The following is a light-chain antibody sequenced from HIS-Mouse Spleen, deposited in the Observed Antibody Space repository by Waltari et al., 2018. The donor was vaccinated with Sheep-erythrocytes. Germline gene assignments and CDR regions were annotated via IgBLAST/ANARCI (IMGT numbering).Light chain of an antibody. CDR2: DVS. CDR3: SSYTSSSTYWV. J-gene: IGLJ3*02. CDR1: SRYAGWYNY. Sequence: QSALTQPASVSGSPGQSITISCTATSRYAGWYNYVAVYQQHPGKAPKLMIYDVSNRPSGVSNRFSGSKSGNTASLTISGLQAEDEADYYCSSYTSSSTYWVFGGGTKLTVL. V-gene: IGLV2-14*03.